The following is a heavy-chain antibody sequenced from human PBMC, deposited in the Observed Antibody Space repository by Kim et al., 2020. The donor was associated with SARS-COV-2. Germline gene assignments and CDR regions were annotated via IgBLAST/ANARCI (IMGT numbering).Heavy chain of an antibody. Sequence: GGSLRLSCAASGFTVSSNYMSWVRQAPGKGLEWVSVIYSGGSTYYADSVKGRFTISRDNSKNTLYLQMNSLRAEDTAVYYCARDAGGGGYGLLDFDYWGQGTLVTVSS. CDR1: GFTVSSNY. V-gene: IGHV3-66*01. J-gene: IGHJ4*02. CDR3: ARDAGGGGYGLLDFDY. CDR2: IYSGGST. D-gene: IGHD5-12*01.